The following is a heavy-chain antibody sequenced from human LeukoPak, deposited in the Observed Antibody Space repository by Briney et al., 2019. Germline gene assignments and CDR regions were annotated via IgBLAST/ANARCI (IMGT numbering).Heavy chain of an antibody. CDR1: GFTFSSYW. V-gene: IGHV3-74*01. CDR2: INSDGSST. CDR3: ARAHYYGSGPHHNDY. Sequence: GGSLRLSCAASGFTFSSYWMHWVRQAPGKGLVWVSRINSDGSSTSYADSVKGRFTISRDNAKNTLYLQMNSLRAEDTAVYYCARAHYYGSGPHHNDYWGQGTLVTVSS. J-gene: IGHJ4*02. D-gene: IGHD3-10*01.